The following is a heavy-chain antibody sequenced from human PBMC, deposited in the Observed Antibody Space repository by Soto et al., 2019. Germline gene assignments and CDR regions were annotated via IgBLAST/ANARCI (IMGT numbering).Heavy chain of an antibody. CDR1: GGSFSGYY. Sequence: QVQLQQWGAGLLKPSETLSLTCAVYGGSFSGYYWSWIRQPPGKGLEWIGEINHSGSTNYNPSLKSRVTISVDTSKNQFSLKLSSVTAADTAVYYCAREGVWEAGNWGGWFDPWGQGTLVTVSS. J-gene: IGHJ5*02. CDR3: AREGVWEAGNWGGWFDP. V-gene: IGHV4-34*01. D-gene: IGHD7-27*01. CDR2: INHSGST.